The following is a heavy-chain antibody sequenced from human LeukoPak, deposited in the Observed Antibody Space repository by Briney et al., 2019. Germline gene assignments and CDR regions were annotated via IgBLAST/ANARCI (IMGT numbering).Heavy chain of an antibody. Sequence: GGSLRLSCAASGFTFSTYTMYWVRQAPGKGLEYVSAISSNGHNTYYASSVKGRFTISRDNSKNTLYLQMGSLRVEDMAVYFCARDLQPGITGTTMALAFDYWGQGTLVTVSS. CDR3: ARDLQPGITGTTMALAFDY. J-gene: IGHJ4*02. CDR2: ISSNGHNT. V-gene: IGHV3-64*01. D-gene: IGHD1-7*01. CDR1: GFTFSTYT.